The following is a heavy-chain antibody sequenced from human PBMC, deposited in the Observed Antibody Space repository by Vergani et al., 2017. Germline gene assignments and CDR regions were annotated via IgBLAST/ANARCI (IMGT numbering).Heavy chain of an antibody. CDR1: GFTFSSYG. J-gene: IGHJ4*02. D-gene: IGHD3-22*01. Sequence: VQLVESGGGVVQPGGSLRLSCAASGFTFSSYGMHWVRQAPGKGLEWVGRIKSKTDGGTTDYAAPVKGRFTISRDDSKSIAYLQMNSLKTEDTAVYYCTRAPYYYDSSGYPTEYWGQGTLVTVSS. CDR3: TRAPYYYDSSGYPTEY. V-gene: IGHV3-15*01. CDR2: IKSKTDGGTT.